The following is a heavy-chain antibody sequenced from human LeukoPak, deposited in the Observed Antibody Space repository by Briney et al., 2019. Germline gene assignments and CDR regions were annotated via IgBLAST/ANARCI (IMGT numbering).Heavy chain of an antibody. J-gene: IGHJ4*02. CDR2: INHSGST. CDR3: ARHLRYCGGDCYPDY. V-gene: IGHV4-34*01. CDR1: GGSFSGYY. Sequence: SETLSLTCAVYGGSFSGYYWSWIRQPPGKGLEWIGEINHSGSTNYNPSLKSRVTISVDTSQNQFSLKLRSVTAADTAVYYCARHLRYCGGDCYPDYWGQGTLVTVSS. D-gene: IGHD2-21*02.